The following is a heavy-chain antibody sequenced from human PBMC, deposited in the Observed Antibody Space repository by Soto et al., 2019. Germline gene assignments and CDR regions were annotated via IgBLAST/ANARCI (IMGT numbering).Heavy chain of an antibody. CDR1: DDSINSDKYY. J-gene: IGHJ4*02. D-gene: IGHD3-9*01. CDR2: IYYRGND. Sequence: QLQLQESGPGLVKPSETLSLMCSVSDDSINSDKYYWGWIRQPPGKGLEWIGSIYYRGNDYYNPSLQTRVTISLDKSKSQFSLKLNSVTAADSAVYFCARLEGLATISYYFDFWGPGALVTVSS. CDR3: ARLEGLATISYYFDF. V-gene: IGHV4-39*01.